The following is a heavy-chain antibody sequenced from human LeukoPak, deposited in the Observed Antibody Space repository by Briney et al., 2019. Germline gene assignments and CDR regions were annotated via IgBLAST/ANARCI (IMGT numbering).Heavy chain of an antibody. CDR1: GFTVSSNY. CDR3: ARDGVGADPGDAFDI. CDR2: IYSGGST. Sequence: GGSLRLSCAASGFTVSSNYMSWVRQAPGKGLEWVSVIYSGGSTYYADSVKGRFTISRDNAKNSLWLQMNSLRAEDTAVYYCARDGVGADPGDAFDIWGQGTMVTVSS. D-gene: IGHD1-26*01. V-gene: IGHV3-66*01. J-gene: IGHJ3*02.